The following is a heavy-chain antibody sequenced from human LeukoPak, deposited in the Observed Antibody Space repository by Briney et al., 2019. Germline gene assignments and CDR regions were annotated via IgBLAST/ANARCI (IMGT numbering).Heavy chain of an antibody. D-gene: IGHD3-22*01. CDR1: GFTVSSNY. J-gene: IGHJ5*02. CDR2: IYSGGGT. Sequence: GGSLRLSCAASGFTVSSNYMGWVRQAPGKGLEWVSVIYSGGGTYYADSVKGRFTISRDNSKNTLYLQMNSLRDEDTAVYYCARESDSGYYLYNWFDPWGQGTLVTVSS. V-gene: IGHV3-66*01. CDR3: ARESDSGYYLYNWFDP.